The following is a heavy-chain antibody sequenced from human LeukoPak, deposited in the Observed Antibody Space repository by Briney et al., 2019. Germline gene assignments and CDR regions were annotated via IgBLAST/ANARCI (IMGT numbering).Heavy chain of an antibody. CDR3: AREAGVVPVASAFEM. V-gene: IGHV3-64*01. D-gene: IGHD2-2*01. CDR1: GFTFSSSA. Sequence: GGSLRLSCAASGFTFSSSAMSWVRQAPGKGLEYVSSINSNGGSTYYANSVKGRFTISRDNSKNTLYLQMGSLRAEDMAVYYCAREAGVVPVASAFEMWGQGTMVTVSS. J-gene: IGHJ3*02. CDR2: INSNGGST.